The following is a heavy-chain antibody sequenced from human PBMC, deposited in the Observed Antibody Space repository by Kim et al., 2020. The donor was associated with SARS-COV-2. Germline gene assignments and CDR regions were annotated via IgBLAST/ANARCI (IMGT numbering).Heavy chain of an antibody. CDR3: VRGGYDSSGYDGPDY. CDR2: IIPIFGIA. CDR1: GGTFSSYA. J-gene: IGHJ4*02. D-gene: IGHD3-22*01. V-gene: IGHV1-69*10. Sequence: SVKVSCKASGGTFSSYAISWVRQAPGQGLEWMGGIIPIFGIANYAQKFQGRVTITADKSTSTAYMELSSLRSEDTAVYYCVRGGYDSSGYDGPDYWGQGTLVTVSS.